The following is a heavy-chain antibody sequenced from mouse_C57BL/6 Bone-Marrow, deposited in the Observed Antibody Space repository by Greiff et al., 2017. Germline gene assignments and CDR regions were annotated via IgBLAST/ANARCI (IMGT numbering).Heavy chain of an antibody. J-gene: IGHJ1*03. Sequence: EVQLQQSGAELVRPGASVKLSCTASGFNIKDDYMHWVKQRPEQGLEWIGWIDPENGDTEYASKFQGKATIPADTSSNTAYLQLSSLTSEDTAVYYCTNITTVEATRWYFDVWGTGTTVTVSS. CDR3: TNITTVEATRWYFDV. V-gene: IGHV14-4*01. CDR2: IDPENGDT. D-gene: IGHD1-1*01. CDR1: GFNIKDDY.